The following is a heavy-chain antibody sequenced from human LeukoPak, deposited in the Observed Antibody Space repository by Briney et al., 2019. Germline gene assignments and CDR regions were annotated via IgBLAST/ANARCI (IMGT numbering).Heavy chain of an antibody. CDR3: ARARSSYGYGDAFDI. V-gene: IGHV3-30*04. Sequence: GGSLRLSCAASGFTFSTYAMHWVRQAPGKGLKWVAVISYDGSSKYYADSVKGRFTISRGNSKNTLYLQMNSLRAEDTAVYYCARARSSYGYGDAFDIWGQGTMVTVSS. J-gene: IGHJ3*02. CDR2: ISYDGSSK. CDR1: GFTFSTYA. D-gene: IGHD5-18*01.